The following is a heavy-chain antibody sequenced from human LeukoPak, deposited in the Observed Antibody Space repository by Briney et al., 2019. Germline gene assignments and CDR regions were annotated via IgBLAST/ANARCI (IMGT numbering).Heavy chain of an antibody. J-gene: IGHJ6*03. V-gene: IGHV4-39*01. CDR3: ARQDIVVVPAATPYYYYMDV. Sequence: SETLSLTCTVSGGSISSSSYYWGWIRQPPGKGLEWIGSIYYSGSTYYNPSLKSRVTISVDTSKNQFSLKLSSVTAADTAVYYCARQDIVVVPAATPYYYYMDVWGNGTTVTVSS. CDR2: IYYSGST. D-gene: IGHD2-2*01. CDR1: GGSISSSSYY.